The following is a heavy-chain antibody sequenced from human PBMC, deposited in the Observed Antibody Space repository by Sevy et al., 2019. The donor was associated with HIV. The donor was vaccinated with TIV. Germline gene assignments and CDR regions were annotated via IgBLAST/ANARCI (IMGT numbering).Heavy chain of an antibody. D-gene: IGHD6-19*01. J-gene: IGHJ4*02. CDR3: ARGGYSSGGYPN. Sequence: GGSLRLSCAASGFTFSSYWMHWVRQAPGKGLVWVSRIISNGSSTNYADSVKGRFTISRDNAKNTLYLQMNSLRAEDTGVYYCARGGYSSGGYPNWGQGTLVTVSS. CDR2: IISNGSST. CDR1: GFTFSSYW. V-gene: IGHV3-74*01.